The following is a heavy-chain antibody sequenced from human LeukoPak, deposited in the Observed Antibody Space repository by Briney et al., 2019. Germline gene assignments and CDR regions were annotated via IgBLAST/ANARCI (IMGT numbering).Heavy chain of an antibody. V-gene: IGHV3-73*01. CDR1: GFAFSGST. CDR3: SSGTDYYDYGMDV. D-gene: IGHD1-26*01. J-gene: IGHJ6*02. Sequence: GGSLKLSCAASGFAFSGSTAHWVRRASGKGLEWVGRIRSKPSSYATVYAESVEGRFTISRDDSKNTAYLQMNSLKTEDTAVYYCSSGTDYYDYGMDVWGQGTTITVSS. CDR2: IRSKPSSYAT.